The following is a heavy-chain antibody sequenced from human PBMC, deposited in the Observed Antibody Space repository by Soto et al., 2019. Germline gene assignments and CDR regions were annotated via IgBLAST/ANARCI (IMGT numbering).Heavy chain of an antibody. CDR3: SYLTGTSSTPFDS. CDR2: IYWNDDK. J-gene: IGHJ5*01. V-gene: IGHV2-5*01. CDR1: GFSLTASGVG. D-gene: IGHD1-1*01. Sequence: EAGPTLVKRTWTLAVTGTFSGFSLTASGVGVGWIRQPPGKALEWLALIYWNDDKRYSPSLKSRLNITKDTSKNQVVLTMNNMDPVDTLKHYCSYLTGTSSTPFDSRAQSTPVPVSS.